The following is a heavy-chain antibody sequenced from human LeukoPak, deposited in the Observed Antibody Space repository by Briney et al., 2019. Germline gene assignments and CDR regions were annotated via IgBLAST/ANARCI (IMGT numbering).Heavy chain of an antibody. CDR2: IFHGGST. V-gene: IGHV4-38-2*02. Sequence: ASETLSLTCTVSGYSISSNYYWGWIRQPPGKGLEWIGSIFHGGSTHYNPSLKRRVTISGATSRNQLSLKLRSVTAADTAVYYCARLERYYLDAFDIWGQGTLVTVSS. CDR3: ARLERYYLDAFDI. D-gene: IGHD1-1*01. J-gene: IGHJ3*02. CDR1: GYSISSNYY.